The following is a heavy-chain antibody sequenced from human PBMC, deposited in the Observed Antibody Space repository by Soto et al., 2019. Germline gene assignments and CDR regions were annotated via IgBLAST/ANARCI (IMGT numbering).Heavy chain of an antibody. CDR2: MSFDGNSK. Sequence: QVQLVESGGGVVQPGTSLRLSCAASGFAISSYSMHWVRQAPGKGLVWVAAMSFDGNSKYFADSVKGRFMISRDTSKNTWSLEMESLGAEDSALYHCTRGRSVIANDDFEYWGQGTQVTVSS. J-gene: IGHJ4*02. CDR3: TRGRSVIANDDFEY. D-gene: IGHD2-21*01. CDR1: GFAISSYS. V-gene: IGHV3-30-3*01.